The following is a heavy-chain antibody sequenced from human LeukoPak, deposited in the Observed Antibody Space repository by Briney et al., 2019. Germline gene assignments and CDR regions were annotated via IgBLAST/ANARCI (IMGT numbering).Heavy chain of an antibody. J-gene: IGHJ3*01. CDR2: IYYSGST. V-gene: IGHV4-39*01. Sequence: SETLSLTCTVSDGSISRSSYYWGWIRQPPGKGLEWIGSIYYSGSTYYNPSLKSRVTISVDTSKNQFSLKLSSVTAADTAVYYCAHFRGGSFDFWGQGTMVTVSS. D-gene: IGHD3-16*01. CDR1: DGSISRSSYY. CDR3: AHFRGGSFDF.